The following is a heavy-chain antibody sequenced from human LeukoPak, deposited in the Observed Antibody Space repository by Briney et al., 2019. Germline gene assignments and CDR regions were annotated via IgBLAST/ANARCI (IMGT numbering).Heavy chain of an antibody. CDR1: GLTLSDKY. CDR3: AREGANWDFDY. V-gene: IGHV3-11*04. D-gene: IGHD7-27*01. Sequence: GGSLRLSCTASGLTLSDKYMSWIRQAPGKGLEWVSYISISGTTMYYADSVKGRFTISRDNAKNSLYLQMNSLRDEDTAVYYCAREGANWDFDYWGQGTLVTVSS. CDR2: ISISGTTM. J-gene: IGHJ4*02.